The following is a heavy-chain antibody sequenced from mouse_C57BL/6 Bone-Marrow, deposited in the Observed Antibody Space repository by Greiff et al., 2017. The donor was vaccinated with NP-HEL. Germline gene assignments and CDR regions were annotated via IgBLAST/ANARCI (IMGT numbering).Heavy chain of an antibody. J-gene: IGHJ3*01. Sequence: QVQLQQSGAELVRPGTSVKLSCKASGYTFTSYWMHWVKQRPGQGLEWIGVIDPSDSYTNYNQKFKGKATLTVDTSSSTAYMQLSSLTSEDSAVYYCARGRANWVLFAYWGQGTLVTVSA. CDR3: ARGRANWVLFAY. D-gene: IGHD4-1*01. CDR1: GYTFTSYW. CDR2: IDPSDSYT. V-gene: IGHV1-59*01.